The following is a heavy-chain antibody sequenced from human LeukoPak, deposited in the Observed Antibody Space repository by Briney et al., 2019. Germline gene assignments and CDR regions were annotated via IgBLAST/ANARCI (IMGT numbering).Heavy chain of an antibody. Sequence: SETLSLTCTVSGGSISTTNYYWGWIRQPPGRDLDWIGSIYSSGNTYYNPSLESRVTISVDTSKNQLSLKLTSATAADTSVYYCARHSGLRSPFDPWGQGTLVTVSS. CDR2: IYSSGNT. CDR3: ARHSGLRSPFDP. D-gene: IGHD3-3*01. CDR1: GGSISTTNYY. J-gene: IGHJ5*02. V-gene: IGHV4-39*01.